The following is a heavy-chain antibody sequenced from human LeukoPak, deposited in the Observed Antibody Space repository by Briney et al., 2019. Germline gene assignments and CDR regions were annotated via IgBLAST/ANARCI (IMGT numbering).Heavy chain of an antibody. CDR1: GGSFSGYY. Sequence: SETLSLTCAVYGGSFSGYYWRWIRQPPGKGLGWVGEINHSGSTNYNPSLKSRVTISVDTSKNQFSLKLSFVTAADTAVYYCATTRETYGQSYWGEGTLVTASS. CDR2: INHSGST. CDR3: ATTRETYGQSY. D-gene: IGHD1-26*01. J-gene: IGHJ4*02. V-gene: IGHV4-34*01.